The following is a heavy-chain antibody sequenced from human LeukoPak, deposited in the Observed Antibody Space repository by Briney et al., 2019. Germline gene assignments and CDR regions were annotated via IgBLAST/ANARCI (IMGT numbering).Heavy chain of an antibody. CDR3: AQLSGSGTYYRFDS. CDR1: GFTFDDYA. Sequence: QPGRSLRLSCAASGFTFDDYAMHWVRQIPGKGLEWVSGISWNSGSIDYADFVKGRFTISRDNAKNSLYLQMNFLRTEDTAMYYCAQLSGSGTYYRFDSWGQGTLVTVSS. CDR2: ISWNSGSI. J-gene: IGHJ4*02. V-gene: IGHV3-9*01. D-gene: IGHD3-10*01.